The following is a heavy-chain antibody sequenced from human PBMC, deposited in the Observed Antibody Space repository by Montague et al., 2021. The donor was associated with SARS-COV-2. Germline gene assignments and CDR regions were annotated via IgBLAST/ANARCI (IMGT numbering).Heavy chain of an antibody. D-gene: IGHD3-3*01. J-gene: IGHJ3*02. CDR3: ARDQAAKISFKGAFDI. CDR1: GGSISSYY. Sequence: SETLSLTCTVSGGSISSYYWNWIRETPGKGLEWIAYIYYSGTTXXXPSXXXRVTISLDTPKNQFSLNLNSVTAADTAIYYCARDQAAKISFKGAFDIWGQGIMVTVSS. V-gene: IGHV4-59*01. CDR2: IYYSGTT.